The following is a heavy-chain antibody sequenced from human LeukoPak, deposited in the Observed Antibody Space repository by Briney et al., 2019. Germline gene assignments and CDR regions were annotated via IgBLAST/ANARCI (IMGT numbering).Heavy chain of an antibody. CDR2: INPSGGST. V-gene: IGHV1-46*01. CDR1: GGTFSNYA. CDR3: ASGADGKYNWFDP. Sequence: ASVKVSCKASGGTFSNYAINWVRQAPGQGLEWMGIINPSGGSTSYAQKFQGRVTMTRDTSTSTVYMELSSLRSEDTAVYYCASGADGKYNWFDPWGQGTLVTVSS. J-gene: IGHJ5*02.